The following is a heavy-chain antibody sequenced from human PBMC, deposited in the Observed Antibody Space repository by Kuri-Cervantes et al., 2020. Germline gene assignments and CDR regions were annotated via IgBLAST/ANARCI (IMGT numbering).Heavy chain of an antibody. CDR1: GGSFSGYY. CDR3: VLDPERDGLNFDY. CDR2: INHSGST. V-gene: IGHV4-34*01. D-gene: IGHD3/OR15-3a*01. Sequence: SQTLSLTCAVYGGSFSGYYWSWIRQPPGKGLEWIGEINHSGSTNYNPSLKGRVTISTDGSKNQFSLKLSSVIAADTAVYYCVLDPERDGLNFDYWGQGILVTVSS. J-gene: IGHJ4*02.